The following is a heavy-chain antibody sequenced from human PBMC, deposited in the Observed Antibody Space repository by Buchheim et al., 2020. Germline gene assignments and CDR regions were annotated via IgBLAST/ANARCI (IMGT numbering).Heavy chain of an antibody. J-gene: IGHJ6*02. CDR3: ARLLPYYDFPGGMDV. V-gene: IGHV3-23*04. CDR2: LSGSGGSK. Sequence: EVQLVESGGGLVQPGGSLRLSCAASGFTFSSYAMSWVRQAPGKGLEWISALSGSGGSKYYADSVEGRLTISRDNSKNTLSLQMNSLRAEDTAVYYCARLLPYYDFPGGMDVWGQGTT. D-gene: IGHD3-3*01. CDR1: GFTFSSYA.